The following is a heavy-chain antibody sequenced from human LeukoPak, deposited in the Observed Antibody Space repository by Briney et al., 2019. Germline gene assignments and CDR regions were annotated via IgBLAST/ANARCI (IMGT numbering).Heavy chain of an antibody. D-gene: IGHD3-10*01. CDR2: IYHSGST. Sequence: PSGTLSLTCAVSGGSISSSNWWSWVRQPPGKGLEWIGEIYHSGSTNYNPSLKSRVTISVDKPKNQFSLKLSSVTAADTAVYYCARVGGSGSLRLDYWGQGTLVTVSS. V-gene: IGHV4-4*02. J-gene: IGHJ4*02. CDR3: ARVGGSGSLRLDY. CDR1: GGSISSSNW.